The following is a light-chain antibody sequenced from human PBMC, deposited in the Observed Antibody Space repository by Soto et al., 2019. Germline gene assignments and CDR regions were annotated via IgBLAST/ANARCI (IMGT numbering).Light chain of an antibody. CDR3: AVWDDSLTGGV. V-gene: IGLV1-40*01. CDR2: RNG. J-gene: IGLJ3*02. CDR1: SSNIGAGYD. Sequence: QSVLTQPPSVSGAPGQRVTISCTGSSSNIGAGYDVHWYQQLPGTAPKLLMYRNGQRPSGVPDRFSGSQSGTSASLAISGLRSEDEADYYCAVWDDSLTGGVFGGGTKVTVL.